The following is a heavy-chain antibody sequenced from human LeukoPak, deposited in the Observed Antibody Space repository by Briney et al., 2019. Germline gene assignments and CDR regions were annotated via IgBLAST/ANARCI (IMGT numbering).Heavy chain of an antibody. CDR2: IYYSGST. CDR1: GGSISSGDCY. J-gene: IGHJ4*02. D-gene: IGHD3-22*01. CDR3: ASGYYYDSSGYYYFDY. Sequence: SETLSLTCTVSGGSISSGDCYWSWIRQPPGKGLEWIGYIYYSGSTYYNPSLKSRVTISVDTSKNQFSLKLSSVTAADTAVYYCASGYYYDSSGYYYFDYWGQGTLVTVSS. V-gene: IGHV4-30-4*01.